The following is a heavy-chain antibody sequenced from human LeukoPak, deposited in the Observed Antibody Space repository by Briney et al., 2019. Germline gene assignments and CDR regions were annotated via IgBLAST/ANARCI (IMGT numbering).Heavy chain of an antibody. CDR3: AKADPMIPFGGVLVAFDY. D-gene: IGHD3-16*01. J-gene: IGHJ4*02. CDR2: ISGSGGST. V-gene: IGHV3-23*01. Sequence: GGSLRLSCAASGFTFGNYAMTWVRQAPGKGLEWVSAISGSGGSTYYADSVKGRFTISRDNSKNTLYLQMNSLRAEDTAVYYCAKADPMIPFGGVLVAFDYWGKGTLVTVS. CDR1: GFTFGNYA.